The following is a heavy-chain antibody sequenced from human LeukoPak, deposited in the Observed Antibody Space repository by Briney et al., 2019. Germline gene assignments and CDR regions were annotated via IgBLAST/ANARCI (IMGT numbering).Heavy chain of an antibody. Sequence: GESLKISCQGSGYKFTNYWIGWVRQMPGKGLEWMGVIYPGDSDTRYSPSFQGQVTISADNPINTAYLQWSSLKASDTAIYYCARRLTTVNVWYFDLWGRGTLVTVPS. V-gene: IGHV5-51*01. D-gene: IGHD4-17*01. CDR2: IYPGDSDT. CDR1: GYKFTNYW. J-gene: IGHJ2*01. CDR3: ARRLTTVNVWYFDL.